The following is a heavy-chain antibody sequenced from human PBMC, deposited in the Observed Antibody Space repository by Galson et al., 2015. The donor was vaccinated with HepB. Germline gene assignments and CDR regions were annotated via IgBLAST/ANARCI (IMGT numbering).Heavy chain of an antibody. CDR2: IYSGGST. J-gene: IGHJ2*01. CDR3: ARDVSGYSYGWEWYFDL. Sequence: SLRLSCAASGFTVSSNYMSWVRQAPGKGLEWVSVIYSGGSTYYADSVKGRFTISRDNSKNTLYLQMNSLRAEDTAVYYCARDVSGYSYGWEWYFDLWGRGTLVTVSS. CDR1: GFTVSSNY. D-gene: IGHD5-18*01. V-gene: IGHV3-66*02.